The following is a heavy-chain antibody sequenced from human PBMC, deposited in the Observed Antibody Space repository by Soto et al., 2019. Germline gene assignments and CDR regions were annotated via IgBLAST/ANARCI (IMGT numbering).Heavy chain of an antibody. Sequence: GESLKISCKGSGFSFTNYWISWVRQMPGKGLEWMGNIDPVDSYANYSPSFQGHVTFSVDTSISTAYLQWSSLKVSDTAMYFCARIESIARNWFDPWGQGTLVTV. J-gene: IGHJ5*02. D-gene: IGHD6-13*01. V-gene: IGHV5-10-1*01. CDR2: IDPVDSYA. CDR1: GFSFTNYW. CDR3: ARIESIARNWFDP.